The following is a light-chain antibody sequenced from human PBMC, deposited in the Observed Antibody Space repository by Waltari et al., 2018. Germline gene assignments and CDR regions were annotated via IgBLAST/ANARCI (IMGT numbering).Light chain of an antibody. Sequence: QSALTQPASVSASPGQSITISCTGTNSDIGIYNYVSWYQQPPGKAPKLIIYEVNNRPSGGSNRFSGSNAGDTASLTISGRQPEDEADYYYTSFTTVGIPLVFGGGTKLTVL. V-gene: IGLV2-14*01. CDR2: EVN. CDR3: TSFTTVGIPLV. CDR1: NSDIGIYNY. J-gene: IGLJ3*02.